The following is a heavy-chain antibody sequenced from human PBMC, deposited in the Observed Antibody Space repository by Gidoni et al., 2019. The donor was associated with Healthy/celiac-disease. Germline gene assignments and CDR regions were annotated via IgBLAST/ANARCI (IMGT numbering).Heavy chain of an antibody. CDR2: IYHSGST. Sequence: QVQLQESGPGLVKPSGTLSLTWPASGGSISSSNCRSWVRQPPGKGLEWIGEIYHSGSTNYNPSLKSRVTISVDKSKNQFSLKLSSVTAADTAVYYCARGFGGLGSNYEPVGYWGQGTLVTVSS. V-gene: IGHV4-4*02. CDR1: GGSISSSNC. CDR3: ARGFGGLGSNYEPVGY. J-gene: IGHJ4*02. D-gene: IGHD4-4*01.